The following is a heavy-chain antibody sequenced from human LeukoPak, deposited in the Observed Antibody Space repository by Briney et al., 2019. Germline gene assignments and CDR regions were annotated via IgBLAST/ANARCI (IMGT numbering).Heavy chain of an antibody. J-gene: IGHJ4*02. CDR3: AKDGLAQWLVGD. CDR2: IRYDGSNK. D-gene: IGHD6-19*01. CDR1: GFTFSSYG. Sequence: GGSLRLSCAASGFTFSSYGMHWVRQAPGKGLEWVAFIRYDGSNKYYADSVKGRFTISRDNSKNTLYLQMNSLRAEDTAVYYCAKDGLAQWLVGDWGQGTLVTVSS. V-gene: IGHV3-30*02.